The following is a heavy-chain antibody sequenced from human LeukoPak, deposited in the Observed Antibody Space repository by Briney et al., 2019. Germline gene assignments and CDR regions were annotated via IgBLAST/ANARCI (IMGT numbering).Heavy chain of an antibody. J-gene: IGHJ6*02. CDR3: ARDGITMVRGVIKYYYGMDV. D-gene: IGHD3-10*01. CDR1: GFTVSSNY. V-gene: IGHV3-53*01. Sequence: GGSLRLSCAASGFTVSSNYMSWVRQAPGKGXXXXXXXXXXGSTYYADSVKGRFTISRDNSKNTLYLQRNSLRAEDTAVYYCARDGITMVRGVIKYYYGMDVWGQGTTVTVSS. CDR2: XXXXGST.